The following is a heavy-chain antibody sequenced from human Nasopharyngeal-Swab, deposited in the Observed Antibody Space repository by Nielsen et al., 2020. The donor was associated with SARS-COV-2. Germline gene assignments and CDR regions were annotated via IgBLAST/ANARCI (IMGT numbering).Heavy chain of an antibody. V-gene: IGHV3-9*01. J-gene: IGHJ4*02. CDR3: AREAVAGYFDY. CDR2: ISWNSGSI. CDR1: GFTFDDYA. Sequence: SLKISCAASGFTFDDYAMHWVRQAPGKGLEWVSGISWNSGSIGYADSVKGRFTISRDNAKNSLYLQMNSLRAEDTAVYYCAREAVAGYFDYWGQGTLVTVSS. D-gene: IGHD6-19*01.